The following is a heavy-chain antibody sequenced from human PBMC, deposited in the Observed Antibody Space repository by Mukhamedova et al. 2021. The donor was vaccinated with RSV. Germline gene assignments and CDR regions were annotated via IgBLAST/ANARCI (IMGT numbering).Heavy chain of an antibody. CDR3: ARGDQGDDILTGNYDY. CDR2: IGSSGSAI. J-gene: IGHJ4*02. V-gene: IGHV3-48*03. D-gene: IGHD3-9*01. Sequence: GLGWVSYIGSSGSAIYYADSVNGRFTISRNNAKNSVYLQMNSLRAEDTAVYYCARGDQGDDILTGNYDYWGQGTLVTVSS.